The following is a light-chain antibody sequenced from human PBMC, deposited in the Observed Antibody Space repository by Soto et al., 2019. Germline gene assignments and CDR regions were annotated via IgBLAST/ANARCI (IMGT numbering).Light chain of an antibody. CDR3: AAWDDSLNALV. Sequence: QSVLAQPPSASGTPGQRVTISCSGSSSNIGSNTASWYQQVPGTAPKLLIYSNNQRPSGVPDRFSGSKSGTSAPLATSGLQSEDEADYYCAAWDDSLNALVFGTGTKVT. CDR2: SNN. J-gene: IGLJ1*01. V-gene: IGLV1-44*01. CDR1: SSNIGSNT.